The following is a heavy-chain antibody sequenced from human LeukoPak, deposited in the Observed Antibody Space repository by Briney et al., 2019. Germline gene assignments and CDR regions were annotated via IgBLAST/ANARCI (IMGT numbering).Heavy chain of an antibody. Sequence: KAGGSLRLSCAASGLTFVNAWMTWVRQAPGKGLEWVGRMESNPAGGRTDYAAPVKGRFTISRDDSRSTLYLQLNNLRAEDTAVYYCTTLAFDVHYWGRGTLITVSS. CDR1: GLTFVNAW. J-gene: IGHJ4*02. V-gene: IGHV3-15*04. CDR2: MESNPAGGRT. CDR3: TTLAFDVHY. D-gene: IGHD2/OR15-2a*01.